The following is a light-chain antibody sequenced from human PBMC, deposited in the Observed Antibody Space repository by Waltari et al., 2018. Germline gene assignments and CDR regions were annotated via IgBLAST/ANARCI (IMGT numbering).Light chain of an antibody. J-gene: IGKJ5*01. Sequence: DIQMTQSPSSVSLSVGDSVTITCRASQGIGTWLAWYQQKPGKAPKFLLYAASRGQTGVPSRFSGRGSGTDFTLTISSLQPEDSATYYCQQANSFPITFGQGTRLEIK. CDR1: QGIGTW. CDR2: AAS. CDR3: QQANSFPIT. V-gene: IGKV1-12*01.